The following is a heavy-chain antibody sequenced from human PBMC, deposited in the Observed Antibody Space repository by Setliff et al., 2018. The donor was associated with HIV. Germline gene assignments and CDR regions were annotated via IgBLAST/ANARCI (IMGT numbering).Heavy chain of an antibody. Sequence: SETLSLTCAVSGDSISSSNWWSWVRQSPGKGLEWIGEIYHSGSTNYNPSLKSRVTISVDKSKNQFSLKLSSVTAADTAVYYCASRMVWSGPRAFDIWGQEIMVTVSS. V-gene: IGHV4-4*02. CDR3: ASRMVWSGPRAFDI. CDR2: IYHSGST. CDR1: GDSISSSNW. D-gene: IGHD3-3*01. J-gene: IGHJ3*02.